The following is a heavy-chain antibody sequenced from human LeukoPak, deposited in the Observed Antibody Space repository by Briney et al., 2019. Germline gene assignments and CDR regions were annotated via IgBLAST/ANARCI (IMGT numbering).Heavy chain of an antibody. CDR3: ARGRGGGYSYGFDY. V-gene: IGHV4-39*07. D-gene: IGHD5-18*01. CDR1: GGSISSSTYF. CDR2: IYYSAST. J-gene: IGHJ4*02. Sequence: SETLSLTCTVSGGSISSSTYFWGWIRQPPGKGLEWIGTIYYSASTYSNPSLKRRVTISVASSNNQFSLRLSSVTAADTAVYYWARGRGGGYSYGFDYWGRGTLVTVFS.